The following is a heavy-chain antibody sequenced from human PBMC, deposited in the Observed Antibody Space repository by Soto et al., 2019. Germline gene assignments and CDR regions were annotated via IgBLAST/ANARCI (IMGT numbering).Heavy chain of an antibody. Sequence: EVRLLESGGGLVQPGGSLRLSCFASGFTFPNYAMSWVRQAPGKGLEWVSVVTGRASSTYYADSVEGRFTISRDNSRKTLFLQMNSLGAEDTAVYYCANHLPSKKKQRLWADALHIWGQGTMLTVSS. CDR3: ANHLPSKKKQRLWADALHI. CDR1: GFTFPNYA. D-gene: IGHD6-25*01. V-gene: IGHV3-23*01. J-gene: IGHJ3*02. CDR2: VTGRASST.